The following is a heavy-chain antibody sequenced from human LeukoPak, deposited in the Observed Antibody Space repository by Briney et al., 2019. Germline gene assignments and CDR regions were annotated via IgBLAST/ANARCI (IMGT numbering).Heavy chain of an antibody. D-gene: IGHD2-15*01. J-gene: IGHJ4*02. CDR2: FDPEDGET. V-gene: IGHV1-24*01. CDR1: GYTLTELS. Sequence: ASVKVSCKVSGYTLTELSMHWVRQAPGKGLEWMGGFDPEDGETIYAQKFQGRVTMTRDTPTSTVYMELSSLRSEDTAVYYCARDRDIVVVVAATILDYWGQGTLVTVSS. CDR3: ARDRDIVVVVAATILDY.